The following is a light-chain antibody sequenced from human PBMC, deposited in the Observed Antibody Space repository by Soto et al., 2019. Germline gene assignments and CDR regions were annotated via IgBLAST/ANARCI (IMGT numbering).Light chain of an antibody. CDR1: SSDVGGYNY. J-gene: IGLJ1*01. V-gene: IGLV2-14*01. CDR2: DVS. Sequence: QAVVTQPASVSGSPGQSITISCTGTSSDVGGYNYVSWYQQHPGKAPKLMIYDVSNRPSGVSNRFSGSKSGNTASLTISGLQAEDEADYYCSSYTSSSTLGVFGTGTKV. CDR3: SSYTSSSTLGV.